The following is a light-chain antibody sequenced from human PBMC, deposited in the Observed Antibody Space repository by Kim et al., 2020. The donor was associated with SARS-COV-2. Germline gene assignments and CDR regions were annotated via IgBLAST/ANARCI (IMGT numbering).Light chain of an antibody. V-gene: IGLV1-47*01. CDR1: SSNIGSNY. CDR2: RNN. Sequence: ELTQPPSASGTPGQRVTISCSGSSSNIGSNYVYWYQQVPGTAPKLLIYRNNQRPSGVSDRFSGSKSDTSASLAISGLRSEDEADYYCAVWDDSLSGRVFGGGTKLTVL. CDR3: AVWDDSLSGRV. J-gene: IGLJ3*02.